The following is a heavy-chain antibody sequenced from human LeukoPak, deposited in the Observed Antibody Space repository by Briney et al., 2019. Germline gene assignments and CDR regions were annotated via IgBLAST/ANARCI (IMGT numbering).Heavy chain of an antibody. V-gene: IGHV3-23*01. J-gene: IGHJ6*02. CDR3: AMAYYDSSEYYYGMDV. Sequence: GGSLRLSCAASGFTFSSYAMSWVRQAPGKGLEWVSAISGSGGSTYYADSVKGRFTISRDNSKNTLYLQMNSLRAEDTAVYYCAMAYYDSSEYYYGMDVWGQGTTVTVSS. CDR2: ISGSGGST. D-gene: IGHD3-22*01. CDR1: GFTFSSYA.